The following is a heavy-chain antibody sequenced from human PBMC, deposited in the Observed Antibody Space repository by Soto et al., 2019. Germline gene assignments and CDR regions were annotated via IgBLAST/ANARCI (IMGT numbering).Heavy chain of an antibody. D-gene: IGHD3-10*01. V-gene: IGHV1-69*01. CDR3: ARASDYQMLFLHS. CDR1: GGTFSNYA. Sequence: QVQLLQSGAEVRKPGSSVKVSCKASGGTFSNYAISWVRQAPGQGLEWMGGIIPLFGTTNHAQEFRGRVSITADEVTNTTYMELSSLRSDDTAVYYCARASDYQMLFLHSWGQGTLVTVSS. J-gene: IGHJ4*02. CDR2: IIPLFGTT.